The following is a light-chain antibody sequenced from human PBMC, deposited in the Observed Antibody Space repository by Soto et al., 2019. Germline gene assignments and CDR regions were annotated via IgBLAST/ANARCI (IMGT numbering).Light chain of an antibody. V-gene: IGLV1-44*01. CDR1: SSNIGTNI. J-gene: IGLJ2*01. CDR2: SSD. CDR3: AVWDDGLNGEVL. Sequence: QSAVTQPPSASGTPGQRVTISCSGSSSNIGTNIVNWFQQLPGTAPKLLIYSSDQRPSGVPDRFSGSQSGTSASLAISGLQSEDEADYYCAVWDDGLNGEVLFGGGTKVTVL.